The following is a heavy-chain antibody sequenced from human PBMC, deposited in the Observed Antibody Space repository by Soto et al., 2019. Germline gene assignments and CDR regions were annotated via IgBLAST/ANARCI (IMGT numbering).Heavy chain of an antibody. CDR1: GCSISSYY. J-gene: IGHJ6*02. Sequence: SETLSLTCTVSGCSISSYYWSWIRQPPGKGLEWIGYIYYSGITNYNPSLKSRVTISVDTSKNQFSLKLSSVTAADTAGYYCARYKSNYYYGMDVWGQGTTVT. D-gene: IGHD1-20*01. CDR2: IYYSGIT. V-gene: IGHV4-59*01. CDR3: ARYKSNYYYGMDV.